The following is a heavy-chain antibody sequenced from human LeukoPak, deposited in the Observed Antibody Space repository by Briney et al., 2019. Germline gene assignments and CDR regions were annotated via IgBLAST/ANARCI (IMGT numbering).Heavy chain of an antibody. J-gene: IGHJ4*02. Sequence: GSLRLSCAASGFTFSSYSMNWVRQAPGKGLEWVSSISSSSSYIYYADSAKGRFTISRDNAKNSLYLQMNSLRAEDTAVYYCARILHGSGSYGLDYWGQGTLVTVSS. CDR2: ISSSSSYI. CDR1: GFTFSSYS. D-gene: IGHD3-10*01. CDR3: ARILHGSGSYGLDY. V-gene: IGHV3-21*01.